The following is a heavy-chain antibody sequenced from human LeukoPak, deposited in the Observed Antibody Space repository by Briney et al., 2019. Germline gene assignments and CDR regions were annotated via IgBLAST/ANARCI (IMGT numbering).Heavy chain of an antibody. CDR3: AELGITMIGGV. D-gene: IGHD3-10*02. CDR2: ISRSGSTK. CDR1: GFTFSSYW. V-gene: IGHV3-48*04. Sequence: GGSLRLSCAASGFTFSSYWMSRVRQAPGKGLEWVSSISRSGSTKYYADSVKGRFTISRDNAKNSLFLQMNSLRAEDTAVYYCAELGITMIGGVWGKGTTVTVSS. J-gene: IGHJ6*04.